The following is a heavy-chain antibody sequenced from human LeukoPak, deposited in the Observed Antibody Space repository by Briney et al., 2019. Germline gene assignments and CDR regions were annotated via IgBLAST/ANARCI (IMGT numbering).Heavy chain of an antibody. CDR2: IYYSGST. J-gene: IGHJ6*02. V-gene: IGHV4-31*03. CDR3: ARDLGRSYYYYYYGMDV. Sequence: PSETLSLTCTVSGGSISSGGYYWSWIRQHPGKGLEWIGYIYYSGSTYYNPSLKSRVTISVDTSKNQFSLKLSSVTAADTAVYYCARDLGRSYYYYYYGMDVWGQGTTVTVSS. D-gene: IGHD7-27*01. CDR1: GGSISSGGYY.